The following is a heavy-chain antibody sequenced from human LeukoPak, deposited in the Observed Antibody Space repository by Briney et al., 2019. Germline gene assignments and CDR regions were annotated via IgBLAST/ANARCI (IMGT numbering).Heavy chain of an antibody. CDR2: ISSSSSYI. Sequence: GGSLRLSCAASGFTFSSYSMNWVRQAPGKGLEWVSSISSSSSYIYYADSVKGRFTISRDNAKNSLYLQMNSLRAEDTAVYYCARDDERHDYGDYGAFDIWGQGTMVTVSS. D-gene: IGHD4-17*01. V-gene: IGHV3-21*01. J-gene: IGHJ3*02. CDR1: GFTFSSYS. CDR3: ARDDERHDYGDYGAFDI.